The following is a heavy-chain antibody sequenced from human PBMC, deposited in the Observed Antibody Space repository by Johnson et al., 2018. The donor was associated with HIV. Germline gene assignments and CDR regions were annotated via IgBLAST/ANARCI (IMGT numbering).Heavy chain of an antibody. V-gene: IGHV3-30*18. CDR3: AKDLGDAVGTTHDAFDI. J-gene: IGHJ3*02. D-gene: IGHD1-26*01. CDR2: ISYDGSNK. CDR1: SFTFSSYG. Sequence: QMLLVESGGGGVQPGRSLRLSCAASSFTFSSYGMHWVRQAPGKGLEWVAVISYDGSNKYYADSVKGRFTISRDNSKNTLYLQMNSLRAEDTAVYYCAKDLGDAVGTTHDAFDIWGQGTMVTVSS.